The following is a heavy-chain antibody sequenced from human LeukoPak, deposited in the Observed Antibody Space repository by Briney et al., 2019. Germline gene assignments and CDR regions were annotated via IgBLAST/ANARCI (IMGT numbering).Heavy chain of an antibody. J-gene: IGHJ4*02. D-gene: IGHD1-26*01. V-gene: IGHV4-59*01. Sequence: SETLSLTCTASGGSISNYYWSWIRQPPGKGLEWIGYIYYSGSTNYNPSLKSRVTISVNSSKNQFSLKLSSVTAADTAVYFCARTDSGTAIDYWGQGTLVSVSS. CDR2: IYYSGST. CDR3: ARTDSGTAIDY. CDR1: GGSISNYY.